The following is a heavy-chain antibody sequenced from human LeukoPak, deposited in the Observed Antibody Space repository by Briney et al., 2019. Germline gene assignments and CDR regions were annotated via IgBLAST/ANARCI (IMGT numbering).Heavy chain of an antibody. CDR1: GFTVNSNY. CDR2: ISGSGGST. J-gene: IGHJ5*02. D-gene: IGHD3-3*02. CDR3: AKDISPGGYPPLPAWFDP. V-gene: IGHV3-23*01. Sequence: QPGGSLRLSCAASGFTVNSNYMSWVRQAPGKGLEWVSAISGSGGSTYYADSVKGRFTISRDNSKNTLYLQMNSLRAEDTAVYYCAKDISPGGYPPLPAWFDPWGQGTLVTVSS.